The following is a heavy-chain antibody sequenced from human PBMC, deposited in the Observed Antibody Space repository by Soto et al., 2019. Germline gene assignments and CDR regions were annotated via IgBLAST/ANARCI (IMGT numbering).Heavy chain of an antibody. J-gene: IGHJ4*02. CDR1: GYTFTSYG. CDR3: ASWVWSGYYSFHY. Sequence: ASVKVSCKASGYTFTSYGISWVRQAPGQGLEWMGIINPSGGITSYAQKFQGRVTMTRDTSTSTVYMELSSLRSEDTAVYYCASWVWSGYYSFHYWGQGTLVTVSS. D-gene: IGHD3-3*01. V-gene: IGHV1-46*03. CDR2: INPSGGIT.